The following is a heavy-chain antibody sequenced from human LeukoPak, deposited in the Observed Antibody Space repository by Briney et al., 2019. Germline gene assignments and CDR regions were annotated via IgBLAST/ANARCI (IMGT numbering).Heavy chain of an antibody. Sequence: GGSLRLTCAASGFTFSSYVMHWVRQAPGKGLEWVALISNDGSSKYYADSVKGRFTISRDNSKNTLYLQMSSLRTEDTAVYYCARGGSDWYNGDYWGQGTLVTVSS. V-gene: IGHV3-30-3*01. CDR1: GFTFSSYV. D-gene: IGHD6-19*01. CDR2: ISNDGSSK. J-gene: IGHJ4*02. CDR3: ARGGSDWYNGDY.